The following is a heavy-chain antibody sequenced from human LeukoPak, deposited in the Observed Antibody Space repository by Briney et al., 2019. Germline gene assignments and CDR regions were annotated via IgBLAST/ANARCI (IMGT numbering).Heavy chain of an antibody. CDR3: ARDRGYYDSSGYYYFDY. CDR2: INPNSGGT. D-gene: IGHD3-22*01. V-gene: IGHV1-2*02. Sequence: ASVKVSCKASGYTFTGYYVHWVRQAPGQGLEWMGWINPNSGGTNYAQKFQGRVTMTRDTSISTAYMELSRLRSDDTAVYYCARDRGYYDSSGYYYFDYWGQGTLVTVSS. CDR1: GYTFTGYY. J-gene: IGHJ4*02.